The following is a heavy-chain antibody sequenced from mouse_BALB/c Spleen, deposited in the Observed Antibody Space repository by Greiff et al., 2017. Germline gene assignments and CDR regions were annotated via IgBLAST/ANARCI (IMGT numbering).Heavy chain of an antibody. CDR2: IYPGDGDT. V-gene: IGHV1-80*01. D-gene: IGHD1-1*01. J-gene: IGHJ2*01. Sequence: QVQLQQSGAELVRPGSSVKISCKASGYAFSSYWMNWVKQRPGQGLEWIGQIYPGDGDTNYNGKFKGKATLTADKSSSTAYMQLSSLTSEDSAVYYCARDLLRSFDYWGQGTTLTVSS. CDR3: ARDLLRSFDY. CDR1: GYAFSSYW.